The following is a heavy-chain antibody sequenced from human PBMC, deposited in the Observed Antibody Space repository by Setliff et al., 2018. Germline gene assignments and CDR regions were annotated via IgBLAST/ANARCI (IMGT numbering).Heavy chain of an antibody. CDR2: IYTGGST. CDR1: GFTVNDNF. CDR3: ARDRGGTNPWFDF. Sequence: PGGSLRLSCVVSGFTVNDNFMTWVRQSPGRGLEWVSLIYTGGSTHYADSVKGRFTISRDSSKNTLYLQMNNLRAEDTATYYCARDRGGTNPWFDFWGQGTLVTVSS. V-gene: IGHV3-53*01. D-gene: IGHD3-10*01. J-gene: IGHJ5*01.